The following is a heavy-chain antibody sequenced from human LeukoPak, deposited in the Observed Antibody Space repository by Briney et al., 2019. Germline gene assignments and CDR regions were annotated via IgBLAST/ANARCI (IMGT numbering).Heavy chain of an antibody. D-gene: IGHD2-2*01. V-gene: IGHV3-53*01. CDR3: ARAGLPGAFDS. CDR1: GFTVSSNY. Sequence: GGSLRLSCAASGFTVSSNYMSWLRQAPGKGLEWVSVLQSGGGTFYADSVKGRFTISRDNSKNTLYLQMNSLRAEDTAVYYCARAGLPGAFDSWGQGTMVTVSS. J-gene: IGHJ3*02. CDR2: LQSGGGT.